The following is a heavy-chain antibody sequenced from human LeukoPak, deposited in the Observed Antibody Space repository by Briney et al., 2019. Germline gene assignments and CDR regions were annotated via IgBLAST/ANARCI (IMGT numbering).Heavy chain of an antibody. CDR1: GGSISNYY. CDR3: ASSTYYYDSSGYYPVPPFDY. CDR2: IYYSGST. Sequence: SETLSLTCTVSGGSISNYYWSWIRQPPGKGLEWIGYIYYSGSTNYNPSLKSRVTISVDTSKNQFSLKLSSVTAADTAVYYCASSTYYYDSSGYYPVPPFDYWGQGTLVTVSS. J-gene: IGHJ4*02. D-gene: IGHD3-22*01. V-gene: IGHV4-59*01.